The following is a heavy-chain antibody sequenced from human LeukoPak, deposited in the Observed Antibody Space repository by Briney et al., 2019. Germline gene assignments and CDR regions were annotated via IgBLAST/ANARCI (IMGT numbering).Heavy chain of an antibody. V-gene: IGHV3-7*05. J-gene: IGHJ4*02. CDR1: GFTFSNYY. CDR2: IKPDGSEK. CDR3: AKDPYSSAYHFLDY. D-gene: IGHD6-6*01. Sequence: PGGSLRLSCVASGFTFSNYYMSWVRQAPGKGLEWVAMIKPDGSEKFYGDSVKGRFTTSRDNAQKSLHLQLSSLRGEDTAVYYCAKDPYSSAYHFLDYWGQGTLVTVSS.